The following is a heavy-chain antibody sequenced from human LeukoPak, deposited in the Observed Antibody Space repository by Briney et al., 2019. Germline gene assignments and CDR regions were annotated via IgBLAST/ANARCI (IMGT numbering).Heavy chain of an antibody. D-gene: IGHD3-22*01. CDR1: GFTFSNAW. CDR3: TTDPNYYDSSGYFRPVFDFDY. V-gene: IGHV3-15*01. J-gene: IGHJ4*02. CDR2: IKGKTDGGTT. Sequence: GGSLRLSCAASGFTFSNAWMSWVRQAPGKGLEWVGRIKGKTDGGTTDYAAPVKGRFTISRDDSKNTLYLQMNSLKTEDTAVYYCTTDPNYYDSSGYFRPVFDFDYWGQGTLVTVSS.